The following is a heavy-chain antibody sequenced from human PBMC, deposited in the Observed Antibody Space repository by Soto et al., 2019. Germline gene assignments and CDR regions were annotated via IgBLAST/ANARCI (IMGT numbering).Heavy chain of an antibody. D-gene: IGHD3-22*01. CDR3: ARDGPYYYDSSGYQSLVPFDY. J-gene: IGHJ4*02. CDR2: IYYSGST. V-gene: IGHV4-39*07. Sequence: SETLSLTCTVSGGSISSSSYYWGWIRQPPGKGLEWIGSIYYSGSTYYNPSLKSRVTISVDTSTSTVYMELSSLRSEDTAVYYCARDGPYYYDSSGYQSLVPFDYWGQGTLVTVSS. CDR1: GGSISSSSYY.